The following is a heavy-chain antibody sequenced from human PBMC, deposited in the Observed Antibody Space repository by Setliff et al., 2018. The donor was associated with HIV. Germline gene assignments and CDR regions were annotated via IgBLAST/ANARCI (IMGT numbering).Heavy chain of an antibody. V-gene: IGHV4-59*12. J-gene: IGHJ6*03. D-gene: IGHD2-15*01. Sequence: PSETLSLTCTVSGGSISSYYWNWIRQHPGKGLEWIGYIYYSGSTYYNPSLKSRVTISVDTSKNQFSLNLTSITAADTAVYYCTRDTGGGGFPMDVWGKGTTVTVSS. CDR3: TRDTGGGGFPMDV. CDR1: GGSISSYY. CDR2: IYYSGST.